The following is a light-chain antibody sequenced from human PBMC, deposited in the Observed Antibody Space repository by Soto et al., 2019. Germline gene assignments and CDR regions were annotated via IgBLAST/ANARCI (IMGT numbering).Light chain of an antibody. CDR1: QSVSSIY. CDR3: QQYGSSPWT. V-gene: IGKV3-20*01. Sequence: EIVLTQSPGTLSLSPGERATLSCRASQSVSSIYLAWYQQKPSQAPRLLIYAASSRATGTPDRFSGSGSGTDFTLTICRLEPEDFAVYYCQQYGSSPWTFGQGTKVDIK. CDR2: AAS. J-gene: IGKJ1*01.